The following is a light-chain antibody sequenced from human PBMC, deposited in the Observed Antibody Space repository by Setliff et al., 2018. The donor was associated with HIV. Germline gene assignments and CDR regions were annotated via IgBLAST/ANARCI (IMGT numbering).Light chain of an antibody. CDR3: KSYAANSTPYL. CDR1: SSDVGGYNY. V-gene: IGLV2-14*03. Sequence: QSALTQPASVSGSPGQSIPISCTGTSSDVGGYNYVSWYQQHPGKAPKLIIYDVSDRPSGVSRRFSGSKSGNTASLTISGLQAEDEADYYCKSYAANSTPYLFGTGTKITVL. J-gene: IGLJ1*01. CDR2: DVS.